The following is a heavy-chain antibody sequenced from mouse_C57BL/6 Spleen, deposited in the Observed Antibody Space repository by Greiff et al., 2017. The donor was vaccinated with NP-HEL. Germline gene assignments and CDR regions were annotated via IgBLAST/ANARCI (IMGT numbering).Heavy chain of an antibody. D-gene: IGHD1-1*01. Sequence: VQLQQSGPELVKPGDSVKISCKASGYSFTGYFMNWVMQSHGKSLEWIGRINPYNGDTFYNQKFKGKATLTVDKSSSTAHMELRSLTSEDSAVYYCARWDYGSSYFDYWGQGTTLTVSS. CDR2: INPYNGDT. CDR1: GYSFTGYF. J-gene: IGHJ2*01. V-gene: IGHV1-20*01. CDR3: ARWDYGSSYFDY.